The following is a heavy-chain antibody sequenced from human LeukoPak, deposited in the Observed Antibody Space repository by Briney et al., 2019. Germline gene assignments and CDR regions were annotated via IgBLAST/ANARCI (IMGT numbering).Heavy chain of an antibody. J-gene: IGHJ5*02. CDR2: ISSSGSTI. Sequence: GGSLRLSCAASGFTFSSYEMNWVRQAPGKGLEWVSYISSSGSTIYYADSVKGRFTISRDNAKNSLYLQMNSLRAEDTAVYYCARAGPPAFDPWGQGTLVTVSS. CDR3: ARAGPPAFDP. CDR1: GFTFSSYE. V-gene: IGHV3-48*03.